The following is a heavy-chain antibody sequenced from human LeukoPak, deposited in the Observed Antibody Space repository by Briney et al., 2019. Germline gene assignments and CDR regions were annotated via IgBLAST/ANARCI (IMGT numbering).Heavy chain of an antibody. Sequence: SETLSLTCTVSGGSISGFSWSWIRQPPGKGLEWIGYIYYSGSTDYNPSLDGRVTISVDTSKKQFSLRVSSVTAADTAVYYCARALMATIEYWGQGTLVTVSS. CDR3: ARALMATIEY. CDR1: GGSISGFS. D-gene: IGHD5-24*01. CDR2: IYYSGST. J-gene: IGHJ4*02. V-gene: IGHV4-59*01.